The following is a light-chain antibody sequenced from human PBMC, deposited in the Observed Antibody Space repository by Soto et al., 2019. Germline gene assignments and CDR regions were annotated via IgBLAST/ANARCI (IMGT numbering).Light chain of an antibody. Sequence: DIQMTQSPSSLSASVGDRVTITCRASQSISSYLNWYQQKPGKAPKLLIYAASSLQSGVPSRFSGSGSGTDFTLTNSRLPPEDFATYQCQQRYRTPPFCQGTKLEIK. V-gene: IGKV1-39*01. CDR2: AAS. J-gene: IGKJ2*01. CDR3: QQRYRTPP. CDR1: QSISSY.